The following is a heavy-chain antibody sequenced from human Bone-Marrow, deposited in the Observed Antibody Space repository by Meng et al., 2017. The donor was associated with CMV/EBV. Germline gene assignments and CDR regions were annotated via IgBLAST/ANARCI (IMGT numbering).Heavy chain of an antibody. V-gene: IGHV3-30*02. J-gene: IGHJ4*02. Sequence: GESLKISCAASEFIFYNYGIHWLRQAPGKGLEWLSFIDSNGGNRDKVDIVKGRFIVSKDKSKNTVFLQMNSLRIEDTAVYYCVAHQGGPREGVGWVWGQGTLVTVSS. CDR1: EFIFYNYG. CDR3: VAHQGGPREGVGWV. CDR2: IDSNGGNR. D-gene: IGHD3-10*01.